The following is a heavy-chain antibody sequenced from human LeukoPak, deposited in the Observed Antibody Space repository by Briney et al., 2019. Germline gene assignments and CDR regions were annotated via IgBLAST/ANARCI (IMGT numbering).Heavy chain of an antibody. Sequence: PGGPLTLPCAPSGFTFSNSWMMWLRQAPRKAVEWVGRIKSKTDGGRTDYAAPVKGRLIISRDDSKNTLYLQMNSLKTEDTAVYYCTADTEINYYDSSGSFDYWGQGTLVTVSS. CDR1: GFTFSNSW. CDR3: TADTEINYYDSSGSFDY. J-gene: IGHJ4*02. D-gene: IGHD3-22*01. CDR2: IKSKTDGGRT. V-gene: IGHV3-15*01.